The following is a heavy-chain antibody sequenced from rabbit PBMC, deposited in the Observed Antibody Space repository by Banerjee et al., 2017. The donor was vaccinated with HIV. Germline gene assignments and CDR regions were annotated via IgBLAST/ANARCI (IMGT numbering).Heavy chain of an antibody. CDR1: GFSFSSNAY. J-gene: IGHJ4*01. D-gene: IGHD1-1*01. V-gene: IGHV1S40*01. Sequence: QSLEESGGGLVQPEGSLTLTCTASGFSFSSNAYMYWVRQAPGKGLEWIGCINSATGGTWYASWAKGRFTISKTSSTTVTLQMTSLTAADTATYFCARYDSSSGAYDEHLWGPGTLSPS. CDR2: INSATGGT. CDR3: ARYDSSSGAYDEHL.